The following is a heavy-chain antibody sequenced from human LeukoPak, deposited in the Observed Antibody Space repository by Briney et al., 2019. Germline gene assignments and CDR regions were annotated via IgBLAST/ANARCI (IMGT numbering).Heavy chain of an antibody. J-gene: IGHJ6*02. CDR1: GYTFTSYG. Sequence: ASVKVSCKASGYTFTSYGISWVRQAPGQGLEWMGWMNPNSGNTGYAQKFQGRVTMTRNTSISTAYMELSSPRSEDTAVYYCARLGYQLLSGYYYYGMDVWGQGTTVTVSS. CDR3: ARLGYQLLSGYYYYGMDV. V-gene: IGHV1-8*02. D-gene: IGHD2-2*01. CDR2: MNPNSGNT.